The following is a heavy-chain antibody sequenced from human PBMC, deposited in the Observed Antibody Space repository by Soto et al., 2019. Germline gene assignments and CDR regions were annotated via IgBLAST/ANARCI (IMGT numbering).Heavy chain of an antibody. Sequence: GGSLRLSCAASGFIFSTYGMHRVRQAPGKGLEWVAVISYDASNKYYGDSVKGRFTISRDNSKNTLYLQMNSLRAEGTAVYYCVGIGNYYGSFPYYGMDVWGQGTTVTVSS. CDR2: ISYDASNK. V-gene: IGHV3-30*03. J-gene: IGHJ6*02. CDR1: GFIFSTYG. CDR3: VGIGNYYGSFPYYGMDV. D-gene: IGHD3-10*01.